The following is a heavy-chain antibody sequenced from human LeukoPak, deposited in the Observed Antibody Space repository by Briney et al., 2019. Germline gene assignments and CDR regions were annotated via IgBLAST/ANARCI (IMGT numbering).Heavy chain of an antibody. CDR3: ARAEGYSGYDYGSYYFDY. D-gene: IGHD5-12*01. J-gene: IGHJ4*02. CDR1: GGSISSYY. CDR2: IYTSGST. Sequence: SETLSLTCTVSGGSISSYYWSWIRQPAGKGLEWIGRIYTSGSTNYNPSLKSRVTMSVVTSKNQFSLKLSSVTAADTAVYYCARAEGYSGYDYGSYYFDYWGQGTLATVSS. V-gene: IGHV4-4*07.